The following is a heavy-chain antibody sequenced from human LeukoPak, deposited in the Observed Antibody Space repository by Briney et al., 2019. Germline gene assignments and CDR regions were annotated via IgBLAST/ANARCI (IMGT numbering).Heavy chain of an antibody. J-gene: IGHJ4*02. D-gene: IGHD2-15*01. V-gene: IGHV3-30*04. CDR1: GFTFRSYA. CDR2: ISYDGSYK. CDR3: AANPSVVAATPTNFDY. Sequence: GRSLRLSCAASGFTFRSYAMHWVRQAPGKGLEWVAVISYDGSYKSYADSVKGRFTISRDNSKNTLYVQMNSLRAEDTAVYYCAANPSVVAATPTNFDYWGQGTLVTVSS.